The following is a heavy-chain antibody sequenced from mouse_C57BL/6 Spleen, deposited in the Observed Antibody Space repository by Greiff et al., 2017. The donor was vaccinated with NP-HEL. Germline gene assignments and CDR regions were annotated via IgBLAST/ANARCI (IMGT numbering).Heavy chain of an antibody. CDR2: IYPGDGDT. V-gene: IGHV1-80*01. D-gene: IGHD1-1*01. J-gene: IGHJ2*01. CDR3: ARELLPYYFDY. CDR1: GYAFSSYW. Sequence: QVQLQQSGAELVKPGASVKISCKASGYAFSSYWMNWVKQRPGKGLEWIGQIYPGDGDTNYNGKFKGKATLTADKSSSTAYMQLSSLTSEASAVYFCARELLPYYFDYWGQGTTLTVSS.